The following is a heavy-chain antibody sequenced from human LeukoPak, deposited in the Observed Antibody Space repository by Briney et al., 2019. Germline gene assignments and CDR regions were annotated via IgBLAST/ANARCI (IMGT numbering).Heavy chain of an antibody. Sequence: PSQTLSLTCTVSGASISSGSYYWSWIRQPAGKGLEWIGRIYTSASTNYNPSLKSRVTISVDTAKNQFSLKLSSVTAADTAVYYCATTGLLVAPPWGQGTMVTVSS. CDR3: ATTGLLVAPP. D-gene: IGHD5-12*01. J-gene: IGHJ3*01. CDR1: GASISSGSYY. V-gene: IGHV4-61*02. CDR2: IYTSAST.